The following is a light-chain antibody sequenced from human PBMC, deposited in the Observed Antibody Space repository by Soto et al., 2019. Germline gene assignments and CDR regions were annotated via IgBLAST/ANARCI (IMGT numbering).Light chain of an antibody. Sequence: DIQMTQSPSSLYASVGDRVTITCRASQSISSYLNWYQQKPGKAPKLLIYAASSLQSGVPSRFSGSESGTDFTLTISSLQPEDFATYYCQQSYRTPRTFGKGTKVEIK. CDR1: QSISSY. V-gene: IGKV1-39*01. CDR3: QQSYRTPRT. CDR2: AAS. J-gene: IGKJ1*01.